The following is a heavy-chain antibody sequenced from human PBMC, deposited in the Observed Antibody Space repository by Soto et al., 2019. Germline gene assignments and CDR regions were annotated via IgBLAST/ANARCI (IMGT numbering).Heavy chain of an antibody. CDR1: GGSISSSSYY. J-gene: IGHJ4*02. Sequence: NPSETLSLTCTVSGGSISSSSYYWGWIRQPPGKGLEWIGSIYYSGSTYYNPSLKSRVTISVDTSKNQFSLKLSSVTAADTAVYYCARLRGVVITDSSIDYWGQGTLVTVSS. CDR3: ARLRGVVITDSSIDY. V-gene: IGHV4-39*01. CDR2: IYYSGST. D-gene: IGHD3-3*01.